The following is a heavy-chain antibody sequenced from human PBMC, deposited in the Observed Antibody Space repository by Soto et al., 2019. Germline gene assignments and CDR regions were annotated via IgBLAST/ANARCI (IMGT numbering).Heavy chain of an antibody. D-gene: IGHD2-21*02. CDR2: INAGNGNT. CDR3: ARGAGVTRLYYYYYMDV. Sequence: ASVKVSCKASGYTVTSYAMHWVRQAPGQRLEWMGWINAGNGNTKYSQKFQGRVTITRDTSASTAYMELSSLRSEDTAVYYCARGAGVTRLYYYYYMDVWGKGTTVTVSS. J-gene: IGHJ6*03. CDR1: GYTVTSYA. V-gene: IGHV1-3*01.